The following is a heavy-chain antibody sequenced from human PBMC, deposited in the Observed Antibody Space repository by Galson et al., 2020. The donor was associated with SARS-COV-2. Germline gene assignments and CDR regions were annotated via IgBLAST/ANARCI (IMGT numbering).Heavy chain of an antibody. V-gene: IGHV3-23*01. D-gene: IGHD3-16*01. CDR2: ISGNGVQT. J-gene: IGHJ4*02. Sequence: TGGSLRLSCAASGFTFSSYAMTWVRQAPGKGLEWVSAISGNGVQTYYADSVKGRFTISRDKSKNTLYLQMNSLRAEDTAVYYCAKDLVLGVPGTWGQGTLVTVSS. CDR1: GFTFSSYA. CDR3: AKDLVLGVPGT.